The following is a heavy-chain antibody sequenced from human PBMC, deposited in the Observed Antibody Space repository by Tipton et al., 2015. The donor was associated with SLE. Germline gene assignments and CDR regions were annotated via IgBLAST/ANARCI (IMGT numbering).Heavy chain of an antibody. D-gene: IGHD1-1*01. CDR1: GYTFNSYG. Sequence: QSGAEVKKPGASVKVSCKASGYTFNSYGISWVRQAPGQGLEWMGWISAYNDNTNYAQKLQDRVTMTTDTSTTTAYMEVRSLRSDDTAVYYCARGGVEFFPYYAMDVWGQGTAVTVSS. J-gene: IGHJ6*02. CDR3: ARGGVEFFPYYAMDV. CDR2: ISAYNDNT. V-gene: IGHV1-18*01.